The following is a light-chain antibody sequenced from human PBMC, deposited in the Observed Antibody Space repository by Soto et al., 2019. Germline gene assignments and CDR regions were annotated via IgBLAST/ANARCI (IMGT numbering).Light chain of an antibody. CDR3: QQSYRIPYT. V-gene: IGKV1-39*01. CDR2: GAS. CDR1: QTISTY. Sequence: DIQMTQSPSSLSASVGDRVTITCRASQTISTYLHWYQQSPGKAPKLLIHGASTLQGGVPSRFSGSGVGTDFTLTISGLQPDDFATYYCQQSYRIPYTGGQGTKXXI. J-gene: IGKJ2*01.